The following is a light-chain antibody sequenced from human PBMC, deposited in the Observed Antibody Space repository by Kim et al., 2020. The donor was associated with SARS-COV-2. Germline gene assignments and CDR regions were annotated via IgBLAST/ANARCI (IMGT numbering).Light chain of an antibody. CDR1: QIIETY. J-gene: IGKJ2*01. Sequence: DIQMTQSPSTLSASVRDRVSITCRASQIIETYLAWYQQKPGKAPALLIYQASSLHIGVPSRFSGSGSGTEFTLTINSLQPDDFATYYCQHYIRFPYTFGQGTKLEI. CDR3: QHYIRFPYT. CDR2: QAS. V-gene: IGKV1-5*01.